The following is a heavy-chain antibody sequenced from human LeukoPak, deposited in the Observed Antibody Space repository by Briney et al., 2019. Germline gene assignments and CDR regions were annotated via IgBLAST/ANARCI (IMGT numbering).Heavy chain of an antibody. J-gene: IGHJ4*02. CDR2: IWYDGSNK. V-gene: IGHV3-33*01. CDR3: ARDLDGSGSYYYY. D-gene: IGHD3-10*01. CDR1: GFTFSSYG. Sequence: GGSLRLSCAASGFTFSSYGMHWVRQVPGKGLEWVAVIWYDGSNKYYADSVKGRFTISRDNSKNTLYLQMNSLRAEDTAVYYCARDLDGSGSYYYYWGQGTLVTVSS.